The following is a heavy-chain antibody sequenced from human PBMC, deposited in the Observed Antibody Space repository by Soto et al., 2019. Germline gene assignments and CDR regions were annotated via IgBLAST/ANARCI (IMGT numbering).Heavy chain of an antibody. CDR3: ARSSIRVGAISDF. CDR2: ISSSSMTI. Sequence: EVQLVESGGGLVQPGGSLRLSCAASGFIFSSYSMNWVRQAPGKGLEWLSYISSSSMTIYYTDSVKGRFSISRDNAKNSLYLQMDSLRAEDTAVYYCARSSIRVGAISDFGGQGSLVTVSS. J-gene: IGHJ4*02. CDR1: GFIFSSYS. D-gene: IGHD1-26*01. V-gene: IGHV3-48*01.